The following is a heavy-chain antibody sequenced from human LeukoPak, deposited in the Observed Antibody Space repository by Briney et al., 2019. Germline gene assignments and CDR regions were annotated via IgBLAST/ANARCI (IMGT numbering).Heavy chain of an antibody. CDR2: IQGDGGLQ. CDR1: GFPFSSYW. J-gene: IGHJ1*01. D-gene: IGHD3-10*02. Sequence: PGGSLRLSCVVSGFPFSSYWMGWARQAPGRGLEWVANIQGDGGLQWYVDSVRGRFTISRDNARNSPYLQMNSLRAEDTAIYYCAFLVREPQHWGQGTLVTVSS. CDR3: AFLVREPQH. V-gene: IGHV3-7*01.